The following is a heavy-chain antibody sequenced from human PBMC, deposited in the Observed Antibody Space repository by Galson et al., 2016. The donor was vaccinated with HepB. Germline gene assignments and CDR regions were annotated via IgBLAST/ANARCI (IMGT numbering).Heavy chain of an antibody. V-gene: IGHV1-24*01. Sequence: SVKVSCKVSEYSLGELSMHWVRQAPGKGLEWMGGFDPENGETVYPQKFQGRVTMTEDTSTDTAYMELSSLTSDDTAVYFCAAAPLGTGYGESWLDPWGQGTLVTVSS. CDR1: EYSLGELS. D-gene: IGHD4-17*01. J-gene: IGHJ5*02. CDR3: AAAPLGTGYGESWLDP. CDR2: FDPENGET.